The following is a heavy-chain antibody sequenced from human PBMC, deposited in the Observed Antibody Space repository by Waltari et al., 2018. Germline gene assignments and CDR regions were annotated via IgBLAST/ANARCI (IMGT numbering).Heavy chain of an antibody. Sequence: QVQLVQSGAEVKKPGSSVKVSCKASGGTFSSYAISLVRQAPGQGLEWMGGIIPSLGIANYAQKFQGRVTITADESTSTAYMELSSLRAEDTAVYYGATISLFEYSSSSGGGYFDYWGQGTLVTVSS. CDR3: ATISLFEYSSSSGGGYFDY. J-gene: IGHJ4*02. D-gene: IGHD6-6*01. CDR1: GGTFSSYA. V-gene: IGHV1-69*04. CDR2: IIPSLGIA.